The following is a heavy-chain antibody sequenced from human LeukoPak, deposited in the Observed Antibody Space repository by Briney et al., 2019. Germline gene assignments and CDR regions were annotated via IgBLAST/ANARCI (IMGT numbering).Heavy chain of an antibody. J-gene: IGHJ5*02. CDR1: GYSFTSYW. D-gene: IGHD3-3*01. CDR2: IYPGDSDT. V-gene: IGHV5-51*01. CDR3: ARHEVTEWPPDYNWFDP. Sequence: GESLKISCKGSGYSFTSYWIGWVRQMPGKGLEWMGIIYPGDSDTRYSPSFQGQVTISADKSISTAYLQWSSLKASDTAMYYCARHEVTEWPPDYNWFDPWGQGTLVTVSS.